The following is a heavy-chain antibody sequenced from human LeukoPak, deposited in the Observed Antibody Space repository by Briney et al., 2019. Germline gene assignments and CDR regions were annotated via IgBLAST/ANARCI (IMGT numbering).Heavy chain of an antibody. J-gene: IGHJ6*03. CDR3: AREYYYDSSGPTPYYYYYMDV. CDR1: GFTFDDYG. CDR2: INWNGGST. D-gene: IGHD3-22*01. V-gene: IGHV3-20*04. Sequence: GGSLRLSCAASGFTFDDYGMSWVRQAPGKGLEWVSGINWNGGSTGYADSVKGRFTISRDNAKNSLYLQMNSLRAEDTALYYCAREYYYDSSGPTPYYYYYMDVWGKGTTVTVSS.